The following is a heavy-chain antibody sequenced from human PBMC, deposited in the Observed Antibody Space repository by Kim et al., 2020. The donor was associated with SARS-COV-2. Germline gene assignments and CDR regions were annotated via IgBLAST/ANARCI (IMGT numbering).Heavy chain of an antibody. CDR3: VRGGRYCPSASCPPTFVY. D-gene: IGHD2-2*01. CDR2: MSGYTGDT. CDR1: GYTFTSDD. Sequence: ASVKVSCKASGYTFTSDDISWVRQAPGQGLEWMGWMSGYTGDTNYAQKFRGRVTMTRDTSTNTAYMELRSLRFDDTAVFYCVRGGRYCPSASCPPTFVYWGQGTLVTVSS. J-gene: IGHJ4*02. V-gene: IGHV1-18*04.